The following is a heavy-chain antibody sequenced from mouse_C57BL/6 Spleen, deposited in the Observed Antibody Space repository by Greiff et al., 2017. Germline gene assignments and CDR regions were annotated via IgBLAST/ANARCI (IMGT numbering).Heavy chain of an antibody. J-gene: IGHJ3*01. D-gene: IGHD1-1*01. CDR2: IYPGDGDT. CDR1: GYAFSGYW. V-gene: IGHV1-80*01. CDR3: ARDYGSSLAWFAY. Sequence: QVQLQQSGAELVKPGASVKISCKASGYAFSGYWMNWVKQRPGKGLEWIGQIYPGDGDTNYNGKFKGKATLTADKSSSTAYMQLSSLTSEDSAVYFCARDYGSSLAWFAYWGQGTMVTVSA.